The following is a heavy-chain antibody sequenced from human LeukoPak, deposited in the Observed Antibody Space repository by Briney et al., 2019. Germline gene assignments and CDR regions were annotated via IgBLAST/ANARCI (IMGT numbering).Heavy chain of an antibody. CDR2: ISGSGGST. D-gene: IGHD6-13*01. CDR3: AKDNVAAATFQH. Sequence: QPGGSLRLSCAASGFTFSSYAMSWVRQGPGKGLECVSSISGSGGSTYYADSVKGRFTISRDNSKNTLYLQMNSLRAEDTAVYYCAKDNVAAATFQHWGQGTLVTVSS. V-gene: IGHV3-23*01. J-gene: IGHJ1*01. CDR1: GFTFSSYA.